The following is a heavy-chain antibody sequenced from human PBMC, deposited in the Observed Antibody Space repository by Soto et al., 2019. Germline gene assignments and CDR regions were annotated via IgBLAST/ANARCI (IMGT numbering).Heavy chain of an antibody. D-gene: IGHD5-18*01. CDR2: FDREDGET. J-gene: IGHJ5*02. Sequence: GASVKVSCQVSGYFLTALGIHWVRQAPGKGLEWMGGFDREDGETIYAQKFQGRVTMTEDTSTDSAYMEPSSLTSEDTAIYYCASVYSYVIPNWFDPWGQGTLVTVSS. CDR3: ASVYSYVIPNWFDP. V-gene: IGHV1-24*01. CDR1: GYFLTALG.